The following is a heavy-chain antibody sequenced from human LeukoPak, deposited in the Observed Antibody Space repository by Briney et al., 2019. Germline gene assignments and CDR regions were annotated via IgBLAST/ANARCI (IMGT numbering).Heavy chain of an antibody. V-gene: IGHV1-2*02. Sequence: ASVKVCCKASGYTFTGYYMHWVRKAPGQGLEWMGWINPNSGGTNYAQKFQGRVTMTRDTSISTAYMELSRLRSDDTAVYYCARVYYDSSGYYPVFAFDIWGQGTMVTVSS. CDR2: INPNSGGT. J-gene: IGHJ3*02. D-gene: IGHD3-22*01. CDR1: GYTFTGYY. CDR3: ARVYYDSSGYYPVFAFDI.